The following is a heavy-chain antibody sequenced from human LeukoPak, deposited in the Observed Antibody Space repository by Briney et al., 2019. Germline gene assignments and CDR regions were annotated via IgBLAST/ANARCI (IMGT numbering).Heavy chain of an antibody. V-gene: IGHV3-30-3*01. CDR3: ARDLANSGWYWGDDAFDI. J-gene: IGHJ3*02. D-gene: IGHD6-19*01. Sequence: GGSLRLSCAASGFTFSSYAMHWVRQAPGKGLEWVAVISYDGSNKYYADSVKGRFTISRDNSKNTLYLQMNRLRAEDTAVYYCARDLANSGWYWGDDAFDIWGQGTMVTVSS. CDR1: GFTFSSYA. CDR2: ISYDGSNK.